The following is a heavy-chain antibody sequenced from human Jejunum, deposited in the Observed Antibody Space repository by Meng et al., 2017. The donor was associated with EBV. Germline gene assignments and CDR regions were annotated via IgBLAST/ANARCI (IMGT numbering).Heavy chain of an antibody. J-gene: IGHJ4*02. CDR1: GDRFGTYS. D-gene: IGHD4-17*01. Sequence: QEQLVQSGAEVKKPVSSMKVSCKASGDRFGTYSVSWVRQAPGQGLEWMGNTVPIFGTTSYAQKFQGRVTITADGSTRTAFMELRNLRSEDSAMYYCARAGGDYEDYWGQGTLVTVSS. CDR3: ARAGGDYEDY. CDR2: TVPIFGTT. V-gene: IGHV1-69*15.